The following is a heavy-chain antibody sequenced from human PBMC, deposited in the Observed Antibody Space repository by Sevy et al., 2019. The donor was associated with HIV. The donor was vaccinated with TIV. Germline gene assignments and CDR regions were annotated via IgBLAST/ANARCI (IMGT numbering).Heavy chain of an antibody. V-gene: IGHV1-24*01. CDR1: GQTLNRLG. CDR2: FDPEDGET. J-gene: IGHJ4*02. CDR3: AATKDYYENSGSPFDY. D-gene: IGHD3-22*01. Sequence: ASLKVSCKVYGQTLNRLGMHWVRQAPGKGLEWMGSFDPEDGETFQAQKFQGRVTMTDDTSTDTAYMELSSLRSEDTAVYYCAATKDYYENSGSPFDYWGQGTLVTVSS.